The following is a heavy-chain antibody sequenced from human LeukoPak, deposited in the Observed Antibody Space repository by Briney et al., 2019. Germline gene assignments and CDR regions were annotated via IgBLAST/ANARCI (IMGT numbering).Heavy chain of an antibody. Sequence: GRSLRLSCAASGFTFSSYAMSWVREAPGKGLECVLAICGSGGSTYYADSAKGRFTISRDNSKNTRYLQMNSLRAEDTAVYYCTKDGSGSWKASYMDVWGKGTTVTVSS. V-gene: IGHV3-23*01. CDR3: TKDGSGSWKASYMDV. CDR2: ICGSGGST. J-gene: IGHJ6*03. D-gene: IGHD6-13*01. CDR1: GFTFSSYA.